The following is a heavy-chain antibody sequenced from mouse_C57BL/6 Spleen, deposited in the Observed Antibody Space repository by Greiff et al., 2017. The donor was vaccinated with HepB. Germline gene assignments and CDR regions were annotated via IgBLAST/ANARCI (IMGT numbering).Heavy chain of an antibody. CDR1: GYTFTSYT. D-gene: IGHD2-1*01. J-gene: IGHJ4*01. Sequence: VQLQQSGAELARPGASVMMSCKASGYTFTSYTMHWVKQRPGQGLEWIGYINPSSGYTKYNQKFKDKATLTADKSSSTAYMQLSSLTSEYSSVYYCARSTVTTLYYYAMDYWGQGTSVTVSS. CDR3: ARSTVTTLYYYAMDY. V-gene: IGHV1-4*01. CDR2: INPSSGYT.